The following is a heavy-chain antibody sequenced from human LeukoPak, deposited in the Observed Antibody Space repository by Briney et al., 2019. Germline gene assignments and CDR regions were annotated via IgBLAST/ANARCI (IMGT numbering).Heavy chain of an antibody. CDR2: INTDGSNT. CDR3: AGGWNYPPY. CDR1: GFTFSSYE. Sequence: AGGSLRLSCAASGFTFSSYEMNWVRQAPGKGLVWVSRINTDGSNTIYADSVEGRFTISRDNAKSTLYLQMNSLRAEDTAVYFCAGGWNYPPYWGQGTLVTVSS. J-gene: IGHJ4*02. V-gene: IGHV3-74*01. D-gene: IGHD1-7*01.